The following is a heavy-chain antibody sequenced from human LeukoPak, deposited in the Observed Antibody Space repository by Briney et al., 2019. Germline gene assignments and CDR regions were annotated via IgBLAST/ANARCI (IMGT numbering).Heavy chain of an antibody. D-gene: IGHD3-22*01. V-gene: IGHV4-4*07. CDR1: GGSISSYY. CDR3: ARGDRGAYYYDSSGYYRAFDI. J-gene: IGHJ3*02. Sequence: PSETLSLTCTVSGGSISSYYWSWIRQPAGKGLEWIGRIYTSGSTNYNPSLKSRVTMSVDTSKNQFSLKLSSVTAADTAVYYCARGDRGAYYYDSSGYYRAFDIWGQGTMVTVSS. CDR2: IYTSGST.